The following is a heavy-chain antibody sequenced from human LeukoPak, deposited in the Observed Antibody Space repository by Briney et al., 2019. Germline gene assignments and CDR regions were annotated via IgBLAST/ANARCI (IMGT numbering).Heavy chain of an antibody. CDR1: GDXISSYY. Sequence: SETLSLTCTVSGDXISSYYWSWIRQPPGKGLDWIGYIFYSGSTNYNPSLKSRVTISVGTSKSQFSLKLSSVTAADTAIYYCARYNSGWSYFDYWGQGTLVTVSS. CDR2: IFYSGST. J-gene: IGHJ4*02. CDR3: ARYNSGWSYFDY. D-gene: IGHD6-19*01. V-gene: IGHV4-59*01.